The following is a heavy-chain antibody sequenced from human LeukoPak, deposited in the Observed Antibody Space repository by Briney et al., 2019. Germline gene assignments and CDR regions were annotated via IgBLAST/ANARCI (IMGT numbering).Heavy chain of an antibody. V-gene: IGHV3-30*04. J-gene: IGHJ5*02. Sequence: GGSLRLSCAASGFTFSSYAMHWVRQAPGKGLEWVAVISYDGSNKYYADSVKGRFTISRDNSKNTLYLQMNSLRAEDTAVYYCAKDLIAAAGNNWFDPWGQGTLVTVSS. CDR2: ISYDGSNK. CDR3: AKDLIAAAGNNWFDP. D-gene: IGHD6-13*01. CDR1: GFTFSSYA.